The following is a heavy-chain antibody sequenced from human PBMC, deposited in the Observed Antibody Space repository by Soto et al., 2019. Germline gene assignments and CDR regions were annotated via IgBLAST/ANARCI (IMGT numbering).Heavy chain of an antibody. CDR2: ISIRGGEE. CDR1: GFTFSSYA. D-gene: IGHD6-6*01. Sequence: QVQLVESGGGVVQPGTSLRLSCAASGFTFSSYAMHWARQAPGKGLEWVTVISIRGGEEYYAESVRGRFTLSRDDSKNTLYLQMDSLRVEDTAVYYCARGTIVARQHLDYWGQGTLVTVSS. J-gene: IGHJ4*02. V-gene: IGHV3-30*03. CDR3: ARGTIVARQHLDY.